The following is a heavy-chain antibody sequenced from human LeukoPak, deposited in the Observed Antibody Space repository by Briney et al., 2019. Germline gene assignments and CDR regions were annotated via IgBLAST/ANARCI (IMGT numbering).Heavy chain of an antibody. D-gene: IGHD4-17*01. CDR3: AREDPQTTVPEGLDV. CDR2: IYFSGAT. CDR1: GGSISNYY. Sequence: SETLSLTCTVSGGSISNYYWSRIRQSPVKGLEWMGYIYFSGATNYNPSLKSAVTISVDTSKNQFSLKLSSVTAADTAVYYCAREDPQTTVPEGLDVWGQGTTVTVSS. V-gene: IGHV4-59*01. J-gene: IGHJ6*02.